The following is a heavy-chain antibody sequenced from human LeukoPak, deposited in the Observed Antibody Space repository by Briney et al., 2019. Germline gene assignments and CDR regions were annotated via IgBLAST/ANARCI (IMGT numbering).Heavy chain of an antibody. CDR1: GFTFSSYA. CDR2: ISGSGGST. V-gene: IGHV3-23*01. J-gene: IGHJ6*02. Sequence: GGSLRLSCAVSGFTFSSYAMSWVRQAPGKGLEWVSAISGSGGSTYYADSVKGRFAISRGNSKNTLYLQMNSLRAEDTAVYYCASGSFNYYYGMDVWGQGTTVTVSS. D-gene: IGHD3-10*01. CDR3: ASGSFNYYYGMDV.